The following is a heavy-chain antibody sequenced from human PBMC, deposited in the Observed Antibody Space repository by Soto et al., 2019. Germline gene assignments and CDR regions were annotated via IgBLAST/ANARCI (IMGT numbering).Heavy chain of an antibody. D-gene: IGHD1-26*01. V-gene: IGHV3-30*03. J-gene: IGHJ4*02. CDR3: AASALWDYFDF. CDR1: GFSFSSYG. Sequence: QVQLVESGGGVVQPGRSLRLSCAASGFSFSSYGMHWVRQAPGKGLEWVAAISFDGSNKYYADSVKGRFTISRDDSKNTEYLQMNSLRAEDTAVYYCAASALWDYFDFWGQGTLVTVSS. CDR2: ISFDGSNK.